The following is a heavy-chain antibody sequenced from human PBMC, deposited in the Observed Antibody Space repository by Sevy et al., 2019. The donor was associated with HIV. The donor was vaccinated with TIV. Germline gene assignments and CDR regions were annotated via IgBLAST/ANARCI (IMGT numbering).Heavy chain of an antibody. Sequence: GGSLRLSCAASGFTFDNYAMTWVRQTPGKGLEWVSTLDNSGDNTYNADSVKGRFTISRDNSKNTQYLQMNSLRAEDTAVYYCAREDIVLGEDNYYGIDVWGQGTTVTVSS. D-gene: IGHD2-15*01. J-gene: IGHJ6*02. CDR3: AREDIVLGEDNYYGIDV. CDR2: LDNSGDNT. V-gene: IGHV3-23*01. CDR1: GFTFDNYA.